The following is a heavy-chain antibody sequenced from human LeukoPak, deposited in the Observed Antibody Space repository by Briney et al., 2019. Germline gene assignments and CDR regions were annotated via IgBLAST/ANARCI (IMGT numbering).Heavy chain of an antibody. Sequence: GASVKVSCKVSGYHSTGYHVHWVRQAPGRGLEWIGRISTDSGDTNGAQKFQGRVTMTRDTSISTAYMEFSGLTSDDSAVYYCAGLGSTVKGRIDPWGQGTPVTVST. CDR3: AGLGSTVKGRIDP. D-gene: IGHD3-10*01. CDR2: ISTDSGDT. CDR1: GYHSTGYH. J-gene: IGHJ5*02. V-gene: IGHV1-2*02.